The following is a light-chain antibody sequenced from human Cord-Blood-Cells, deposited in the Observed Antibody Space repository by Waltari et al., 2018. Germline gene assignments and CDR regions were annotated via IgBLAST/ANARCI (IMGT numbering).Light chain of an antibody. Sequence: QSALTQPASVSGSPGQPITISCTGTSSDVGGYNYVSWNQQHPSKAPKCMIYDVSNRPSVVSNRFSGSKSGNTASRTISGLQAEDEADYYFSSYTSSSTLFGGGTKLTVL. CDR1: SSDVGGYNY. CDR2: DVS. CDR3: SSYTSSSTL. V-gene: IGLV2-14*01. J-gene: IGLJ2*01.